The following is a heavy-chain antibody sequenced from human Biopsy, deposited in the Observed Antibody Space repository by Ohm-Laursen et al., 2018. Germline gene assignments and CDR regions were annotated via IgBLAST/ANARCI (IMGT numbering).Heavy chain of an antibody. CDR1: GLSLSSHGVG. CDR2: VYWDNDK. CDR3: AHVVITYGGIIALDAFDV. V-gene: IGHV2-5*02. Sequence: ATQTLTLTHTFSGLSLSSHGVGVGWIRQPPGEALEWLAIVYWDNDKRYRPSLWSRLNIWKDASKNRVVLTLTDMDPVDTATYYCAHVVITYGGIIALDAFDVWGQGSMVIVSS. J-gene: IGHJ3*01. D-gene: IGHD3-16*02.